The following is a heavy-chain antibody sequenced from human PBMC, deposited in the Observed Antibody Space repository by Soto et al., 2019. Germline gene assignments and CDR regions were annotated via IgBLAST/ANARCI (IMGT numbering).Heavy chain of an antibody. Sequence: GGSLRLSCAASGFTFSSYGMHWVRQAPGKGLEWVAVIWYDGSDKYYADSVKGRLTISRDNSKDTVYLEMNSLRVEDTALYYCARETSGDYAPYSYYGMDVWGQGTTVTVSS. D-gene: IGHD4-17*01. CDR2: IWYDGSDK. J-gene: IGHJ6*02. CDR3: ARETSGDYAPYSYYGMDV. V-gene: IGHV3-33*01. CDR1: GFTFSSYG.